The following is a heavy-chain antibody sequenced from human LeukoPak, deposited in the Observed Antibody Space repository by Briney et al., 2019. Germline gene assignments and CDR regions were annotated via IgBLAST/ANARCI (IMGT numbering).Heavy chain of an antibody. CDR2: ISRSSTTV. V-gene: IGHV3-48*02. CDR3: ATQNQYYYGSGPFDY. D-gene: IGHD3-10*01. CDR1: GFAFSSYN. Sequence: GGSLRLSCAASGFAFSSYNMNWVRQAPGKGLEWVSYISRSSTTVYYADSVKGRFTISRDNVKNSVYLQVNSLRDEDTAVYYCATQNQYYYGSGPFDYWGQGTPVTVSS. J-gene: IGHJ4*02.